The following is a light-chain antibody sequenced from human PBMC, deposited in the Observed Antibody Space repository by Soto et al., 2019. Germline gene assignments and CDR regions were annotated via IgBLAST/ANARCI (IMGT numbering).Light chain of an antibody. CDR3: QQYNSYWT. CDR2: KAS. Sequence: DIQMTQSPSTLSASVRDRVTITCRASQSISSWLAWYQQKPWKAPKLLIYKASSLESGVPSRFSGSGSGTEFTLTISSMHPDDVATYYCQQYNSYWTFGQGTKVEIE. CDR1: QSISSW. V-gene: IGKV1-5*03. J-gene: IGKJ1*01.